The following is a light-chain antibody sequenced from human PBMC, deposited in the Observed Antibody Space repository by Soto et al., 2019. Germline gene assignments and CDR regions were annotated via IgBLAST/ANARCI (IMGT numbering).Light chain of an antibody. V-gene: IGKV1-39*01. CDR3: QQSYGTPLT. Sequence: DMEMTQSPSSLSASVGDRVTITCRASQSICNYLNWYQHKPGKVPKLLIYAASSLQSGVPTRFSGSGSGTDFTLTINSLQPEDFATYYCQQSYGTPLTFGGGTKVEIK. CDR2: AAS. J-gene: IGKJ4*01. CDR1: QSICNY.